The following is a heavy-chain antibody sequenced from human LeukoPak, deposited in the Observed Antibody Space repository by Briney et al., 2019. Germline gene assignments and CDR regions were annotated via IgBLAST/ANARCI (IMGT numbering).Heavy chain of an antibody. CDR3: AKEAVRSSIAVAGTRYFQH. D-gene: IGHD6-13*01. CDR2: ISWNSGSI. Sequence: PGGSLRLSCAASGFTFDDYAMHWVRQAPGKGLEWVSGISWNSGSIGYADSVKGRFTISRDNAKNSLYLQMNSLRAEDTAVYYCAKEAVRSSIAVAGTRYFQHWGQGTLVTVSS. CDR1: GFTFDDYA. V-gene: IGHV3-9*01. J-gene: IGHJ1*01.